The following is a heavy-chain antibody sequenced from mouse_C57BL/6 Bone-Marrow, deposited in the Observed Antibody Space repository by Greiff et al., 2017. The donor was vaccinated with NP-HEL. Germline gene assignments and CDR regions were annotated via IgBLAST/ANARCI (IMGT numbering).Heavy chain of an antibody. CDR1: GYTFTDYY. V-gene: IGHV1-76*01. CDR2: IYPGSGNT. D-gene: IGHD1-1*01. Sequence: VQLQQSGAELVRPGASVKLSCKASGYTFTDYYINWVKQRPGQGLEWIARIYPGSGNTYYNEKFKGKATLTAEKSSSTAYMQLSSLTSEDSAVYFCARCPVTTVVARYFDVWGTGTTVTVSS. J-gene: IGHJ1*03. CDR3: ARCPVTTVVARYFDV.